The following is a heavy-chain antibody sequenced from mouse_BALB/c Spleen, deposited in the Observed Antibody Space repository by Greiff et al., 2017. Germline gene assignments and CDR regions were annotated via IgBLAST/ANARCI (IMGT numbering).Heavy chain of an antibody. D-gene: IGHD1-1*01. CDR1: GYSITSDYA. J-gene: IGHJ3*01. V-gene: IGHV3-2*02. CDR3: ARDYYGGFAY. Sequence: EVKLMESGPGLVKPSQSLSLTCTVTGYSITSDYAWNWIRQFPGNKLEWMGYISYSGSTSYNPSLKSRISITRDTSKNQFFLQLNSVTTEDTATYYCARDYYGGFAYWGQGTLVTVSA. CDR2: ISYSGST.